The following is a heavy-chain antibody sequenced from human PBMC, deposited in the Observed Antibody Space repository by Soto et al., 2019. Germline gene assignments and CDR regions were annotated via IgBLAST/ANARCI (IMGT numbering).Heavy chain of an antibody. CDR2: INTYNRKT. CDR3: AREDCTSTACYTRGSGFAP. V-gene: IGHV1-18*04. CDR1: GYTFTSYG. Sequence: QVQLVQSGAEVKKPGASVKVSCKASGYTFTSYGISWVRQAPGQGLEWMGWINTYNRKTNYAQGVHGRVIMTTDTSTSTVYMELRSLRSADTAVYFCAREDCTSTACYTRGSGFAPWGQGNLVTVSS. J-gene: IGHJ5*02. D-gene: IGHD2-2*02.